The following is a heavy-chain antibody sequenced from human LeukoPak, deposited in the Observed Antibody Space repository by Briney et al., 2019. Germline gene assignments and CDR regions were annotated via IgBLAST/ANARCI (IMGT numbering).Heavy chain of an antibody. CDR3: ARLRLSGGSFSVGWFDP. J-gene: IGHJ5*02. CDR1: DQVITSNNW. D-gene: IGHD1-26*01. Sequence: SGTLSLTCTVSDQVITSNNWWSWVRQSPGKGLEWIGEIFHSGTTRYKASLESRVTMLLDKSKNQFSLRLNSVTAADTAVYFCARLRLSGGSFSVGWFDPWGQGIQVTVSS. V-gene: IGHV4-4*02. CDR2: IFHSGTT.